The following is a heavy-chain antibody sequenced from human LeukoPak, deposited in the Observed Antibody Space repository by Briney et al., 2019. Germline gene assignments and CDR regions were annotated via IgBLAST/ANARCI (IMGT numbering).Heavy chain of an antibody. D-gene: IGHD3-22*01. Sequence: SQTLSLTCTVSGGSISSGGYYWSWIRQPPGKGLEWIGYIYHSGSTYYNPSLKSRVTISVDRSKNQFSLKLSSVTAADTAVYYCARLYYDSSPKGVIHSTAVDDAFDIWGQGTMVTVSS. CDR2: IYHSGST. V-gene: IGHV4-30-2*01. CDR1: GGSISSGGYY. J-gene: IGHJ3*02. CDR3: ARLYYDSSPKGVIHSTAVDDAFDI.